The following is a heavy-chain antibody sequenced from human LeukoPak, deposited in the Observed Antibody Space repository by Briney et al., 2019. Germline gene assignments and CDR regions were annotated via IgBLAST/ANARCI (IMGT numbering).Heavy chain of an antibody. V-gene: IGHV4-34*01. CDR2: INHSGST. J-gene: IGHJ3*01. Sequence: SETLSLTCAVYGGSFRDYYWSWIRQPPGKGLEWIGEINHSGSTNYNPSLKSRVTISLDTSKNQFSLKLTSVTAADTALYYCAKAPYLSSGSWGQGFLVAVSS. CDR3: AKAPYLSSGS. CDR1: GGSFRDYY. D-gene: IGHD3-22*01.